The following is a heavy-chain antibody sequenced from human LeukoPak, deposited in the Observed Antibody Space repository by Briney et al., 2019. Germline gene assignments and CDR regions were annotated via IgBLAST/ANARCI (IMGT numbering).Heavy chain of an antibody. J-gene: IGHJ6*02. D-gene: IGHD6-13*01. CDR1: GFSFSNSW. CDR3: AKDKSSWSRVGYYYGMDV. CDR2: INPDGSEV. Sequence: GGSLRLSCAAYGFSFSNSWMTWVRQAPGKDLEWVASINPDGSEVSYVGSVKGRFTISRDNAKNSVYLQMSSLRAEETGVYYCAKDKSSWSRVGYYYGMDVWGQGTTVTVSS. V-gene: IGHV3-7*01.